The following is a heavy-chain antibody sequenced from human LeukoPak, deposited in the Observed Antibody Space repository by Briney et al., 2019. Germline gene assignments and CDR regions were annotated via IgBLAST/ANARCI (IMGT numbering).Heavy chain of an antibody. D-gene: IGHD3-16*01. CDR2: INPSGGST. CDR1: GYTFTSCY. CDR3: ARAGGLTVPLSYYYYYCMDV. Sequence: ASVTVSCKASGYTFTSCYMHWVRQAPGQGLEWMGIINPSGGSTSYAQKFQGRVTMTRDTATSTVNMELSSLRSEDTAVYYCARAGGLTVPLSYYYYYCMDVWGKGTTVTVSS. V-gene: IGHV1-46*01. J-gene: IGHJ6*03.